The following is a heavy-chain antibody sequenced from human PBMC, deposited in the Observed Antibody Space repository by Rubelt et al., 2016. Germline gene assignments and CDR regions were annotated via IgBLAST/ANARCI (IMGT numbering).Heavy chain of an antibody. D-gene: IGHD6-13*01. CDR2: IYYSGST. V-gene: IGHV4-39*07. J-gene: IGHJ4*02. Sequence: GKGLEWIGSIYYSGSTYYNPSLKSRVTISVDTSKNQFSLKLSSVTAADTAVYYCARIMVYSSSWKYQIFDYWGQGTLVTVSS. CDR3: ARIMVYSSSWKYQIFDY.